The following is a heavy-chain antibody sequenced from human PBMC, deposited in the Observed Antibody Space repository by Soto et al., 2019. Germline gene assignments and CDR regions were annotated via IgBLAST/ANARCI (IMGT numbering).Heavy chain of an antibody. V-gene: IGHV3-7*01. D-gene: IGHD6-19*01. J-gene: IGHJ6*02. CDR3: ARDGDASGWYHYGMDV. CDR2: IKQDGSEK. Sequence: GGALRLSCAASGFTLSPYWMNWVRQAPGKGLEWVANIKQDGSEKYYVDSVKGRFIISRDNVKNSLYLQLNSLRAEDTAVYYCARDGDASGWYHYGMDVWGQGTLVTVSS. CDR1: GFTLSPYW.